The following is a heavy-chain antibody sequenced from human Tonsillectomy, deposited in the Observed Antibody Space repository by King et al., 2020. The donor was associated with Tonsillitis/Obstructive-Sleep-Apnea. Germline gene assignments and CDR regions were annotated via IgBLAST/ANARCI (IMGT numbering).Heavy chain of an antibody. J-gene: IGHJ4*02. CDR1: GFTFSSYA. CDR2: ISANTRGT. D-gene: IGHD1-26*01. Sequence: VQLVESGGGLVQPGGSLRLSCAASGFTFSSYAMSWVRQAPGKGLEWVSAISANTRGTYYADSVKGRFTISRDNSKSTLHLQMNSLRAEDTAVYYCAKVTNSGTHYYFDYWGQGTLVTVSS. CDR3: AKVTNSGTHYYFDY. V-gene: IGHV3-23*04.